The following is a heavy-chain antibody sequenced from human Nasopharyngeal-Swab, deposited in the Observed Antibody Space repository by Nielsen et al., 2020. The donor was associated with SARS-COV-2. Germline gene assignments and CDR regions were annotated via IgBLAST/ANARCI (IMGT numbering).Heavy chain of an antibody. CDR1: GFTFSSYW. CDR2: ISGSGPST. V-gene: IGHV3-23*01. J-gene: IGHJ6*03. Sequence: GESLKISCAASGFTFSSYWMSWVRQAPGKGLEWVSAISGSGPSTYYADSVKGRFTISRDNSKNTLYLQMNSLRAEDTAVYYCARAVAGYYYMDVWGKGTTVTVSS. D-gene: IGHD6-19*01. CDR3: ARAVAGYYYMDV.